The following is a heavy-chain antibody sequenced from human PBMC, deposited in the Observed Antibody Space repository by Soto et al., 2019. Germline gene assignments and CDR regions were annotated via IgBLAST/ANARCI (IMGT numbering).Heavy chain of an antibody. Sequence: SVKVSCKASGFTFTSSAMQWVRQARGQRLEWIGWIVVGSGNTNYAQKFQERVTITRDMSTSTAYMELSSLRSEDTAVYYCVRVDKQLGTTFFDRWGQGILVTVSS. CDR2: IVVGSGNT. D-gene: IGHD1-1*01. CDR1: GFTFTSSA. J-gene: IGHJ4*02. V-gene: IGHV1-58*02. CDR3: VRVDKQLGTTFFDR.